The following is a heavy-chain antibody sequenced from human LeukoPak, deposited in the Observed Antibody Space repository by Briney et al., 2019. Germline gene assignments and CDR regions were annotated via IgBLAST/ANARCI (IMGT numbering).Heavy chain of an antibody. J-gene: IGHJ4*02. CDR3: ARIGTVAEVDY. Sequence: SETLSLTCAVYGGSFSGYYWSWIRQPPGKGLEWIGEINHSGSTNYNPSLKSRVTISVDTSKNQFSLKLSSVTAADTAVYYCARIGTVAEVDYWGQGTLVTVSS. V-gene: IGHV4-34*01. CDR2: INHSGST. D-gene: IGHD2-15*01. CDR1: GGSFSGYY.